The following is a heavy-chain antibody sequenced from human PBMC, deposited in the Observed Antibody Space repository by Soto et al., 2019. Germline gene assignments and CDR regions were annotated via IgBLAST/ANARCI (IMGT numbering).Heavy chain of an antibody. CDR2: INPHSGDT. CDR3: ARDTSTSWSWFDP. CDR1: GYTFTDYY. Sequence: VSCKTSGYTFTDYYIHWVRQAPGQGLEWMGWINPHSGDTKYAQRFQARVTMTRDTSISTAYMELRRLRSDDRAVYYCARDTSTSWSWFDPWGQGTLVTVSS. J-gene: IGHJ5*02. D-gene: IGHD6-13*01. V-gene: IGHV1-2*02.